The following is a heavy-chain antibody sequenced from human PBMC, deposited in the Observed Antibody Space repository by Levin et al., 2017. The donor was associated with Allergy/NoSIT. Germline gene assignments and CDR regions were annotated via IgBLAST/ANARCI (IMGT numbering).Heavy chain of an antibody. D-gene: IGHD1-26*01. V-gene: IGHV3-23*01. Sequence: GGSLRLSCAASGFTFSSYAMSWVRQAPGRGLEWVSHISGSGGSTSYADSVKGRFTTSRDNSKNTLYLQMNSLRAEDTAVYYCASQNSGTLIYWGQGTLVTVSS. CDR1: GFTFSSYA. J-gene: IGHJ4*02. CDR2: ISGSGGST. CDR3: ASQNSGTLIY.